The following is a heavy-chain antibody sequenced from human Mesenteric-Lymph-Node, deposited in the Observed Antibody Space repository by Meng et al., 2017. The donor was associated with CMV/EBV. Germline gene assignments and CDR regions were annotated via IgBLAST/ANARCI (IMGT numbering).Heavy chain of an antibody. J-gene: IGHJ4*02. Sequence: GESLKISCAASGFTFSSYNINWVRQAPGKGLEWVSSISSSSSYMFYADSVKGRFTISRDNAKNSLYLQMNSLRAEDTAVYYCARDRHYYDSSGCFDYWGQGTLVTVSS. V-gene: IGHV3-21*01. CDR1: GFTFSSYN. CDR3: ARDRHYYDSSGCFDY. CDR2: ISSSSSYM. D-gene: IGHD3-22*01.